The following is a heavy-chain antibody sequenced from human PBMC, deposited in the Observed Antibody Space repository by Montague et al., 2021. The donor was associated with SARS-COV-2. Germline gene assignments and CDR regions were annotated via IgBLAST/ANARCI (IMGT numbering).Heavy chain of an antibody. CDR1: GDSVSGDNVS. CDR2: TCYRSRWFD. Sequence: CAISGDSVSGDNVSWNWIRQSPSRGLEWLGRTCYRSRWFDHYEVSMKGRISIKADTSKNQFSLQLDSVIPEDTAVYYCARGDGLGSYTGYAFGIWGQGTLVTVSS. V-gene: IGHV6-1*01. D-gene: IGHD3-16*01. J-gene: IGHJ3*02. CDR3: ARGDGLGSYTGYAFGI.